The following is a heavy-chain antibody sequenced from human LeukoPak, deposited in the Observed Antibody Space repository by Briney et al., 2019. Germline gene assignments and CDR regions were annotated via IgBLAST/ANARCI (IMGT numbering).Heavy chain of an antibody. CDR3: ARDSTFAVATFDY. D-gene: IGHD2/OR15-2a*01. CDR1: GFTFSSYS. Sequence: PGGSLRLSCAASGFTFSSYSMNWVRQAPGKGLEWVSSISSSSSYIYYADSVKGRFTISRDSAKNSLYLQMNSLRAEDTAVYYCARDSTFAVATFDYWGQGTLVTVSS. CDR2: ISSSSSYI. J-gene: IGHJ4*02. V-gene: IGHV3-21*01.